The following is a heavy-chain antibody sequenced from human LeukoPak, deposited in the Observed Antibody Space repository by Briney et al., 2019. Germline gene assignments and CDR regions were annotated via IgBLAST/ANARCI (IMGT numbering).Heavy chain of an antibody. CDR3: ARFRGSGWYSFDL. Sequence: ASVKVSCKASGYTFTGYYIHWVRQAPGQGLEWMGWVNPTSFGTKYEQKFQGRVTMTRDTSISTDYMELSDLRSDDTAVYYCARFRGSGWYSFDLWGQGTLVTVSS. J-gene: IGHJ5*02. CDR1: GYTFTGYY. D-gene: IGHD6-19*01. CDR2: VNPTSFGT. V-gene: IGHV1-2*02.